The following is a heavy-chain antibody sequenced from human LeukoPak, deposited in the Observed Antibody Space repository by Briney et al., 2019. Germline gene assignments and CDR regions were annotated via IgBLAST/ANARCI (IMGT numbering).Heavy chain of an antibody. CDR3: AKEGRSLQTY. Sequence: LTGGSLRLSCAASGFTFSSYWMNWARQAPGKGLEWVANIKEDGTETYYVDSVKGRFTISRDNAKNSLYLQMNSLRVEDTAVYYCAKEGRSLQTYWGQGTLVTVSS. CDR2: IKEDGTET. V-gene: IGHV3-7*03. D-gene: IGHD5-24*01. J-gene: IGHJ4*02. CDR1: GFTFSSYW.